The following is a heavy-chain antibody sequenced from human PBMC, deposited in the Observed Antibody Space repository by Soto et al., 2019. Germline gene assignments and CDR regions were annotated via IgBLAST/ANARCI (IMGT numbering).Heavy chain of an antibody. V-gene: IGHV3-30-3*01. Sequence: PGGSLRLSCAASGFTFSSYAMHWVRQAPGKGLEWVAVISYDGSNKYYADSVKGRFTISRDNSKNTLYLQMNSLRAEDTAVYYCAREGNIVVVVAATFVAYSKSFDPWVHGTLV. CDR1: GFTFSSYA. CDR3: AREGNIVVVVAATFVAYSKSFDP. D-gene: IGHD2-15*01. J-gene: IGHJ5*02. CDR2: ISYDGSNK.